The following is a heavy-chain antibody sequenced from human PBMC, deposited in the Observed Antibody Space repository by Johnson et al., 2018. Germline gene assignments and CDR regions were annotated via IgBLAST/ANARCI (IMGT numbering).Heavy chain of an antibody. D-gene: IGHD2-2*01. CDR3: ARDWQYAASS. CDR1: GFSFGSSW. J-gene: IGHJ5*02. CDR2: INSAGSET. V-gene: IGHV3-74*02. Sequence: EVQLVETGGGLVQPGNSLRISCAASGFSFGSSWMHWVRPAPGKGLVWVSQINSAGSETTYADSVKGRFTISRDNAKNTVYLQMNRLRAEDTAVYYCARDWQYAASSWGQGTLVTVSS.